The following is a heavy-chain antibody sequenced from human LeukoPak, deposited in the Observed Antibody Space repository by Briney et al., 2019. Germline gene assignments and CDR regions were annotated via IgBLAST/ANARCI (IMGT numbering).Heavy chain of an antibody. CDR1: GGSISSYY. CDR3: ARRVNYYGSGSKRFNWFDP. J-gene: IGHJ5*02. CDR2: IYYSGST. V-gene: IGHV4-59*08. Sequence: SETLSLTYTVSGGSISSYYWSWIRQPPGKGLEWIGYIYYSGSTNYNPSLKSRVTISVDTSKNQFSLKLSSVTSADTAVYYCARRVNYYGSGSKRFNWFDPWGQGTLVTVSS. D-gene: IGHD3-10*01.